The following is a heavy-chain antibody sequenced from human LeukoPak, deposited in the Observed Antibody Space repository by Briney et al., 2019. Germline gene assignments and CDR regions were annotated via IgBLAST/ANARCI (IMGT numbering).Heavy chain of an antibody. J-gene: IGHJ4*02. V-gene: IGHV4-4*07. CDR3: ARGEHSVDS. CDR1: GGAIRSHY. D-gene: IGHD1/OR15-1a*01. CDR2: IYSSGYT. Sequence: SETLSLTCTVSGGAIRSHYWNWIRQPAGKGLEWIGRIYSSGYTNDNPFLKSRITMSVDMSKNQFSLRLNSVTAADAAVYYCARGEHSVDSWGQGMLVTVSS.